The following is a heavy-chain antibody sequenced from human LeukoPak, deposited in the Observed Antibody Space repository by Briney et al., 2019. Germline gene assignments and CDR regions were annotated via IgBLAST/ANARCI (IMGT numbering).Heavy chain of an antibody. D-gene: IGHD2-15*01. CDR2: TSNSGGSA. Sequence: GGSLRLSCAASGFTFSSYAMTWVRQAPGKGLEWVSATSNSGGSAYYADSVKGRFTISRDNSKNTLYLQMNSLRAEDTAVYYCAKGRATYYASGGDYWGQGTLVTVSS. CDR1: GFTFSSYA. J-gene: IGHJ4*02. CDR3: AKGRATYYASGGDY. V-gene: IGHV3-23*01.